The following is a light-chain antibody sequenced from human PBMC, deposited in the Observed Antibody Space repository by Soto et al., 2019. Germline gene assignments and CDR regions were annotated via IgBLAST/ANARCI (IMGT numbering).Light chain of an antibody. J-gene: IGLJ3*02. CDR3: SSYAATSSLV. Sequence: QSALTQPASVSGSPGQSITMSCTGSSSDIGTYNFVSWYQQHADKAPRLILYEVSNRPSGVSSRFSGSKSGNSASLTISGLQPEDEDHYFCSSYAATSSLVFGGGTKVTVL. CDR1: SSDIGTYNF. CDR2: EVS. V-gene: IGLV2-14*01.